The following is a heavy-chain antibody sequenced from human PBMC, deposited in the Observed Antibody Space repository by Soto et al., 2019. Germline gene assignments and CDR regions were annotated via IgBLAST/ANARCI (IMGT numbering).Heavy chain of an antibody. CDR2: ISSSSSYI. CDR3: AGQRIATPSNWFDP. J-gene: IGHJ5*02. D-gene: IGHD6-6*01. V-gene: IGHV3-21*02. Sequence: EVQLLESGGGLVQPGGSLRLSCAASGFTFSSFSMNWVRQAPGKGLEWVSSISSSSSYIYYADSVKGRFTISRDNAKNSLYLQMNSLRAEDTAVYYCAGQRIATPSNWFDPWGQGTLVTVSS. CDR1: GFTFSSFS.